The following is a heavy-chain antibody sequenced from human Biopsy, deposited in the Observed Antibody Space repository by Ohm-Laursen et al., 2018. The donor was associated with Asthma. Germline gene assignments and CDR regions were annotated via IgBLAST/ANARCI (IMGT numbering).Heavy chain of an antibody. Sequence: SSVKVSCKISGYSLTDLSMHWVRQAPGQGLEWMGGHDHEEGGTVNAWRFQGRVTMTEDTSTDTAYMELSSLSPDDTAVYYCASDFPKDYVRYNFQFWGQGTLVAVSS. V-gene: IGHV1-24*01. D-gene: IGHD4-17*01. CDR1: GYSLTDLS. J-gene: IGHJ4*02. CDR3: ASDFPKDYVRYNFQF. CDR2: HDHEEGGT.